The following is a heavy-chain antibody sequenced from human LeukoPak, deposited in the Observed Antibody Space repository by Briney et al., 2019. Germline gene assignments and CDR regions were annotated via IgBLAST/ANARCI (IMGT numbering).Heavy chain of an antibody. CDR1: GFTFSSYG. D-gene: IGHD2-21*01. CDR3: AKVAYIDSGDDY. CDR2: ISYDGSNK. J-gene: IGHJ4*02. V-gene: IGHV3-30*18. Sequence: PGGSLRLSCAASGFTFSSYGMHWVRQAPGKGLEWVAVISYDGSNKYYADSVKGRFTISRDNSKNTLYLQMNSLRAEDTAVYYCAKVAYIDSGDDYWGQGTLVTVSS.